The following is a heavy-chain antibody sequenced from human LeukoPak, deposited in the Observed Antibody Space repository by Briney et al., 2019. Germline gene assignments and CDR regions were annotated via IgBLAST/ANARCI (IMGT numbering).Heavy chain of an antibody. J-gene: IGHJ4*02. CDR3: AKGEQDY. Sequence: GGSLRLSCAASGFTFSSYTMSWVRQAPGKGLEWVSAISHTSEYTYHADSVKGRFTISRDNPKNTVYLQMNSLRAEDTAVYYCAKGEQDYWGQGTLVTVSS. CDR1: GFTFSSYT. D-gene: IGHD1/OR15-1a*01. CDR2: ISHTSEYT. V-gene: IGHV3-23*01.